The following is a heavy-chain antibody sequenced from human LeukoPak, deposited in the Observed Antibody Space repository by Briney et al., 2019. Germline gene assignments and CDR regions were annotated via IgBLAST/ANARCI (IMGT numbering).Heavy chain of an antibody. CDR3: ARDTNDDFWSGYYDAFDI. J-gene: IGHJ3*02. V-gene: IGHV3-21*01. Sequence: GGSLRLSCAASGFTFSSYGMHWVRQAPGKGLEWVSSISSSSSYIYYADSVKGRFTISRDNAKNSLYLQMNSLRAEDTAVYYCARDTNDDFWSGYYDAFDIWGQGTMVTVSS. D-gene: IGHD3-3*01. CDR2: ISSSSSYI. CDR1: GFTFSSYG.